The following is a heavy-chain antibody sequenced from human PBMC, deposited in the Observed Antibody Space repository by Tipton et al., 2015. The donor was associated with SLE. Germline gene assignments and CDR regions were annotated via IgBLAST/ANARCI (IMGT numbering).Heavy chain of an antibody. CDR2: IYKGGST. J-gene: IGHJ4*02. V-gene: IGHV3-53*05. Sequence: LSLTCTVSGGSISNNYMSWVRQAPGKGLEWVSIIYKGGSTYYAGSVKGRFTISRDNSKNTVYLQMNSLRPEDTAVYYCANGYIWGSYRFDYWGQGTLVTVSS. CDR1: GGSISNNY. D-gene: IGHD3-16*02. CDR3: ANGYIWGSYRFDY.